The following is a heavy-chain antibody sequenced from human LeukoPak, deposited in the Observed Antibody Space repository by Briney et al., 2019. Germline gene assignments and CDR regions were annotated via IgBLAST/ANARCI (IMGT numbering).Heavy chain of an antibody. Sequence: GGSLRLSCAASGFTFDDYAMHWVRQAPGKGLEWVANTNQDESEKNFVDSVKGRFTISRDNAKNSLCLQMNSLRAEDTAVYYCARDRGYSTFDIWGQGTMVTVSS. D-gene: IGHD2-15*01. V-gene: IGHV3-7*01. J-gene: IGHJ3*02. CDR2: TNQDESEK. CDR3: ARDRGYSTFDI. CDR1: GFTFDDYA.